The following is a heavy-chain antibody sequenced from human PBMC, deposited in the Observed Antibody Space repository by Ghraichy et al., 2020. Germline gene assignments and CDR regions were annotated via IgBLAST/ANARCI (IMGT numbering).Heavy chain of an antibody. CDR1: GFTFSSYW. Sequence: GGSLRLSCAASGFTFSSYWMHWVRQAPGKGLVWVSRINTDGSSTSYADSVRGRFTISRDNAKNTLYLQMNSLRAEDTAVYYCVRDSFDSSGYYYGMDVWGQGTTVTVSS. V-gene: IGHV3-74*01. D-gene: IGHD3-22*01. J-gene: IGHJ6*02. CDR2: INTDGSST. CDR3: VRDSFDSSGYYYGMDV.